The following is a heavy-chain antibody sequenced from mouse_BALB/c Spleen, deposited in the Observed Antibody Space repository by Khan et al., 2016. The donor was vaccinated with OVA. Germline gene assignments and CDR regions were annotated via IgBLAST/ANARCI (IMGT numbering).Heavy chain of an antibody. J-gene: IGHJ2*01. V-gene: IGHV14-3*02. CDR1: GLNIKDTY. Sequence: IQLVQSGAELVKSGATVKLSCTASGLNIKDTYMHWLKQWPEQGLEWIGRIELPTGNTKYDPKVQGKGTITADTSSNTAYLQLRSLTSGDTAFDYCKRMARKWGQGTTLTVSS. CDR3: KRMARK. CDR2: IELPTGNT.